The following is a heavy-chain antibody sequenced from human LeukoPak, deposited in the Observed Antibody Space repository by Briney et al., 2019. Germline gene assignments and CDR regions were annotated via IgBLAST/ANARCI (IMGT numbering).Heavy chain of an antibody. CDR2: ISYDGSNT. J-gene: IGHJ4*02. Sequence: TGRSLRLSCAASGFTFSSYGMHWVRQAPGKGLEWVAVISYDGSNTYYADSVKGRFTISRDNSKNMLYLQMNSLRAEDTAVYYCAREPPGGGFDYWGQGTLVTVSS. V-gene: IGHV3-30*03. D-gene: IGHD3-16*01. CDR3: AREPPGGGFDY. CDR1: GFTFSSYG.